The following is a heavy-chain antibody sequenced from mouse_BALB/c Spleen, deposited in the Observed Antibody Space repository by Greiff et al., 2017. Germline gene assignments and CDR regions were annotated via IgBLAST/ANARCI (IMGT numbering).Heavy chain of an antibody. Sequence: EVQLVESGGDLVKPGGSLKLSCAASGFTFSSYGMSWVRQTPDKRLEWVATISSGGSYTYYPDSVKGRFTISRDNAKNTLYLQMSSLKSEDTAMYDGARHEGPYRGDGSAMDYWGQGTLVTVSA. CDR3: ARHEGPYRGDGSAMDY. CDR2: ISSGGSYT. D-gene: IGHD2-14*01. V-gene: IGHV5-6*01. CDR1: GFTFSSYG. J-gene: IGHJ4*01.